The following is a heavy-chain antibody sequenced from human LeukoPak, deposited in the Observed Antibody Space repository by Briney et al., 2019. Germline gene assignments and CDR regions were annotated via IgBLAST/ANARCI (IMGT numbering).Heavy chain of an antibody. J-gene: IGHJ5*02. CDR3: ARSGSSWYRPSRPDWFDP. Sequence: SETLSLTCTVSGGSISSYYWSWIRQPPGQGLEWIGEINHSGSTNYNPSLKSRVTISVDTSKNQFALKLSYVTAADTAVYYCARSGSSWYRPSRPDWFDPWGQGRLVSVSS. D-gene: IGHD6-13*01. V-gene: IGHV4-34*01. CDR1: GGSISSYY. CDR2: INHSGST.